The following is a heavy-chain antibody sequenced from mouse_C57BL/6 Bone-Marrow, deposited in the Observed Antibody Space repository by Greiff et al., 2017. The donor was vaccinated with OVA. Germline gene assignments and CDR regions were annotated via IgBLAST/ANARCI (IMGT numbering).Heavy chain of an antibody. J-gene: IGHJ4*01. CDR3: ARHGDSSGPYYAMDY. CDR2: ISNGGGST. V-gene: IGHV5-12*01. D-gene: IGHD3-2*02. CDR1: GFTFSDYY. Sequence: EVKLVESGGGLVQPGGSLKLSCAASGFTFSDYYMYWVRQTPEKRLEWVAYISNGGGSTYYPDTVKGRFTISRATAKNTLYLQMRRLKSEDTAMYYCARHGDSSGPYYAMDYWGQGTSVTVSS.